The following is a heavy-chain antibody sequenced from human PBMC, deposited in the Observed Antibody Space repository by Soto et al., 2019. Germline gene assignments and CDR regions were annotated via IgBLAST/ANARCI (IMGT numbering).Heavy chain of an antibody. D-gene: IGHD4-17*01. V-gene: IGHV3-15*01. CDR3: TQQPPLMTTATFYFDY. CDR2: IKSKTDGGTT. Sequence: KPGGSLRLSCAASGFTFSNAWMSWVRQAPGKGLEWVGRIKSKTDGGTTDYAAPVKGRFTISRDDSKNTLYLQMNSLKTEDTAVYYCTQQPPLMTTATFYFDYWGQGTLVTVSS. CDR1: GFTFSNAW. J-gene: IGHJ4*02.